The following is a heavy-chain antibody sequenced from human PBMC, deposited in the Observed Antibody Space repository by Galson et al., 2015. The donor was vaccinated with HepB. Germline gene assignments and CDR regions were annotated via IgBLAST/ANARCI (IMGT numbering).Heavy chain of an antibody. CDR3: ARVLGPFSSSSRVDY. CDR2: IIPISGTT. Sequence: SYAINWVRQAPGQGLEWMGGIIPISGTTNYAQKFQGRVTITADTSTSTAYMQLSSLRSEDTAVYYCARVLGPFSSSSRVDYWGQGTLVTVSS. J-gene: IGHJ4*02. D-gene: IGHD6-6*01. CDR1: SYA. V-gene: IGHV1-69*06.